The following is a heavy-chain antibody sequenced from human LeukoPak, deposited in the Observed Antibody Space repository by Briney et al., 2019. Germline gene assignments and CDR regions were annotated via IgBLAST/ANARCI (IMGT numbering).Heavy chain of an antibody. V-gene: IGHV1-2*02. D-gene: IGHD3-22*01. CDR3: AREAVSTMIVNDDY. J-gene: IGHJ4*02. CDR1: GYTFSGYY. Sequence: ASVKVSCKASGYTFSGYYLHWVRQAPGQGLERMGWINPNTGGTSYAQKFQGRVTMTRDTSISTVYMELSSLRSEDTAVYYCAREAVSTMIVNDDYWGQGTLVTVSS. CDR2: INPNTGGT.